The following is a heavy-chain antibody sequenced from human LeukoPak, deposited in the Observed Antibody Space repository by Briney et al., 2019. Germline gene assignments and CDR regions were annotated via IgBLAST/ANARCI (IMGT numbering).Heavy chain of an antibody. Sequence: GGTLRLSSAASGVTFTSSGTSWVRQAPGKGLEWVSAIRGSGGSTYSADSVKGRLTISRDNSKNTLYLQMNSLRAEDTAVYYCAKDAGGYWAHWGQGTLVTVSS. CDR1: GVTFTSSG. D-gene: IGHD5-12*01. J-gene: IGHJ4*02. V-gene: IGHV3-23*01. CDR3: AKDAGGYWAH. CDR2: IRGSGGST.